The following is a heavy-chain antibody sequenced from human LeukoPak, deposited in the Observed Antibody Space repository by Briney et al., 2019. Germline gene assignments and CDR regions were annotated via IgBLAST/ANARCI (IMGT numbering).Heavy chain of an antibody. J-gene: IGHJ6*02. V-gene: IGHV1-18*01. CDR1: GYTFTSYG. CDR2: ISAYNGNT. CDR3: ARVELDVTLLVRYYYYGMDV. D-gene: IGHD6-6*01. Sequence: GASVKVSCKASGYTFTSYGVSWVRQAPGQGLEWMGWISAYNGNTNYAQKLQGRVTMTTDTSTSTAYMELSSLRSEDTAVYYCARVELDVTLLVRYYYYGMDVWGQGTTVTVSS.